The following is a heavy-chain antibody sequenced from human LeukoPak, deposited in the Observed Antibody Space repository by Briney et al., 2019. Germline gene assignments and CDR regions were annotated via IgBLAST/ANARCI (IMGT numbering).Heavy chain of an antibody. CDR3: ARDTPITMIVVVTPYYYYYGMDV. CDR2: IYTSGGT. J-gene: IGHJ6*02. CDR1: GGSFSGNY. V-gene: IGHV4-4*07. D-gene: IGHD3-22*01. Sequence: SETLSLTCAVYGGSFSGNYWSWIRQPPGKGLEWIGRIYTSGGTNYNPSLKSRVTMSVDTSKNQFSLKLSSVTAADTAVYYCARDTPITMIVVVTPYYYYYGMDVWGQGTTVTVSS.